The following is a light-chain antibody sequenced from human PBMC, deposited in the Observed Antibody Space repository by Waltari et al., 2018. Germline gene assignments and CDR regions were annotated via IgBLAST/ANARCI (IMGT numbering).Light chain of an antibody. J-gene: IGKJ2*01. V-gene: IGKV3-15*01. CDR3: QQYNNWPPT. Sequence: EIVMTQSPATLSVSPVERATLSCRARQSVSSNLAWYQQKPGQAPRLLIYGASTRATGIPARFSGSGSGTEFTLTISSLQSEDFAVYYCQQYNNWPPTFGQGTKLEIK. CDR1: QSVSSN. CDR2: GAS.